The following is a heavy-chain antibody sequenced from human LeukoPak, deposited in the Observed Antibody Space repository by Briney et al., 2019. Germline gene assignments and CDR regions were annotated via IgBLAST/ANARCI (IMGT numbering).Heavy chain of an antibody. CDR3: ARDGITMIVVAGDWYFDL. Sequence: SETLSLTCTVSGGSISTINYYWDWIRQPPGKGLEWIGSIYYSGSTYYNPSLKSRVTISVDKSKNQFSLKLSSVTAADTAVYYCARDGITMIVVAGDWYFDLWGRGTLVTVSS. V-gene: IGHV4-39*07. J-gene: IGHJ2*01. D-gene: IGHD3-22*01. CDR1: GGSISTINYY. CDR2: IYYSGST.